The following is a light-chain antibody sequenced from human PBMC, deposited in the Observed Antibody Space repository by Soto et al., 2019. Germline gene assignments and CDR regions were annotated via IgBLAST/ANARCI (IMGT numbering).Light chain of an antibody. V-gene: IGKV1-9*01. J-gene: IGKJ5*01. Sequence: IQLTQSPSSLSASVGDRVTITCRASQGISSFLAWYQQKPGKAPELLISAASTLQSGVPSRFSGSGYGTDFTLTISSLQPEDFATYYCQQRYSYPITFGQGTHWRL. CDR1: QGISSF. CDR2: AAS. CDR3: QQRYSYPIT.